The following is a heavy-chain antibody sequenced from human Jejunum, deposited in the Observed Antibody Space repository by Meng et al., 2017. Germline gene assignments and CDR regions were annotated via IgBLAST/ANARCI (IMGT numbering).Heavy chain of an antibody. J-gene: IGHJ5*02. V-gene: IGHV3-23*04. CDR3: AKDRIEVVTLGLAGA. Sequence: VKVVQVRGAWLHPGGSLRLSCAASGFIFSNYAMIWVRQAQGKGLEWVSSISVSGLTTYYADSVKGRFTISRDNSKNTLYLQMNSLRAEDTAVYYCAKDRIEVVTLGLAGAWGQGTLVTVSS. D-gene: IGHD4-23*01. CDR2: ISVSGLTT. CDR1: GFIFSNYA.